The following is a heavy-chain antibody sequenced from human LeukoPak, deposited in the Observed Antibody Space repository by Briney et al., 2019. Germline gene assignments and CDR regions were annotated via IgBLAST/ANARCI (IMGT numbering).Heavy chain of an antibody. V-gene: IGHV1-46*01. CDR2: INPSGGST. Sequence: ASVKVSCKASGYTFTSYYMHWVRQAPGQGLEWMGIINPSGGSTSYAQKFQGRVTMTRDTSTSTVYVELSSLRSEDTAVYYCARSGATTTAGDAFDIWGQGTMVTVSS. D-gene: IGHD1-26*01. J-gene: IGHJ3*02. CDR3: ARSGATTTAGDAFDI. CDR1: GYTFTSYY.